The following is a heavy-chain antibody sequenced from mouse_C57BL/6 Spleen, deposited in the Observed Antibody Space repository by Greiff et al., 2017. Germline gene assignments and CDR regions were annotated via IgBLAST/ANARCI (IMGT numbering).Heavy chain of an antibody. V-gene: IGHV1-64*01. Sequence: VQLQQPGAELVKPGASVKLSCKASGYTFTSYWMHWVKQRPGQGLEWIGMIHPNSGSTNYNEKFKSKATLTVDKSSSTAYMQLSSLTSEDSAVYYCARPLYSNVLEAMDYWGQGTSVTVSS. CDR1: GYTFTSYW. CDR2: IHPNSGST. CDR3: ARPLYSNVLEAMDY. J-gene: IGHJ4*01. D-gene: IGHD2-5*01.